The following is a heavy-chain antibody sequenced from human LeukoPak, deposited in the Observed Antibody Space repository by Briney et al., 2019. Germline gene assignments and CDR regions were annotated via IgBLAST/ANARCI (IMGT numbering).Heavy chain of an antibody. CDR3: ARGTRDGYNPTFDY. Sequence: SQTLSLTCAISGDSVSTNSAAWNWIRQSPSRGLEWLGRTYYTSKWYNDYALSMKGRITINPDTSKNQFSLQLNSVTTEDTALYYCARGTRDGYNPTFDYWGQGTLVTVSS. D-gene: IGHD5-24*01. CDR2: TYYTSKWYN. V-gene: IGHV6-1*01. J-gene: IGHJ4*02. CDR1: GDSVSTNSAA.